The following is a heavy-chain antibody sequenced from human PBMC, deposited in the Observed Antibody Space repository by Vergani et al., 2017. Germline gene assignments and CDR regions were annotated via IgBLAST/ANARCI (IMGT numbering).Heavy chain of an antibody. CDR1: GFTFSSYS. V-gene: IGHV3-48*01. D-gene: IGHD2-2*02. CDR2: ISSSSSTI. J-gene: IGHJ4*02. CDR3: ARDLSPFCSTSCYTTGFDY. Sequence: EVQLVESGGGLVQPGGSLRLSCAASGFTFSSYSMNWVRQAPGKGLEWVSYISSSSSTIYYADSVKGRFTISRDNAKNTLYLHMNSLRAEDTAVYYCARDLSPFCSTSCYTTGFDYWGQGTLVTVSS.